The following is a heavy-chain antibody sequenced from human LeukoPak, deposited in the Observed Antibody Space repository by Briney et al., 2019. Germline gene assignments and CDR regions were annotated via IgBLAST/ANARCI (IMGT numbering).Heavy chain of an antibody. CDR1: GGTFSSYA. D-gene: IGHD2-2*01. Sequence: ASVKVSCKASGGTFSSYAISWVRQAPGQRLEWMGGIIPIFGTANYAQKFQGRVTITADESTSTAHMELSSLISEDTAVYYCARETYCSSTSCPPAPWGQGTMVTVSS. CDR2: IIPIFGTA. V-gene: IGHV1-69*13. J-gene: IGHJ3*01. CDR3: ARETYCSSTSCPPAP.